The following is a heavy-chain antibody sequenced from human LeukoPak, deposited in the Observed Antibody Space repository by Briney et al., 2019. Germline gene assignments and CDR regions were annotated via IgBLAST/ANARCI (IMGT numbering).Heavy chain of an antibody. CDR3: AISGGNDYYYYGMDV. CDR1: GFTFSSYA. CDR2: ISGSGGST. Sequence: GGSLRLSCAASGFTFSSYAMSWVRPAPGKGLEWVSAISGSGGSTYYADSVKGRFTISRDNSKNTLYLQMNSLRAEDTAVYYCAISGGNDYYYYGMDVWGQGTTVTVSS. V-gene: IGHV3-23*01. J-gene: IGHJ6*02. D-gene: IGHD2-15*01.